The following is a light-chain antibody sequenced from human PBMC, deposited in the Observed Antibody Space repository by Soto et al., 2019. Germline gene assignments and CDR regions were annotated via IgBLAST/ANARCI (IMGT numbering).Light chain of an antibody. V-gene: IGLV2-23*02. CDR3: SSYVFSLTYG. CDR2: EVS. J-gene: IGLJ1*01. Sequence: QSALTQPASVSGSPGQSITISCTGTSSNIGAYNLVTWLQHHPGKVPKVLIYEVSRRPSGVSNRFSGSKSGNTASLTISGLQAEDEADYYCSSYVFSLTYGFGTGTKVTVL. CDR1: SSNIGAYNL.